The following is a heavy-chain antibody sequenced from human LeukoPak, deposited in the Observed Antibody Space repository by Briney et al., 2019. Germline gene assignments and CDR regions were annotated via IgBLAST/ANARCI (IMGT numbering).Heavy chain of an antibody. V-gene: IGHV1-46*01. J-gene: IGHJ4*02. D-gene: IGHD2-15*01. CDR1: GYTVTSYY. CDR2: VNPSSISA. CDR3: ARQARLGYCSGGSCYSYYFDY. Sequence: GASVKVSCKASGYTVTSYYMHWVRQAPGQGLEWMGIVNPSSISASYAQKFQGRVTMTRDTSTSTVYMELSSLRSEDTAVYYCARQARLGYCSGGSCYSYYFDYWGQGTLVTVSS.